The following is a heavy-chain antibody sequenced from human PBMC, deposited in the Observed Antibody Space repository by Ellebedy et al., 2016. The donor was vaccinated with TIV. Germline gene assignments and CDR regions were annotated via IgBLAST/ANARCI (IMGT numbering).Heavy chain of an antibody. V-gene: IGHV5-10-1*01. Sequence: GESLKISXKVSGYNFTTYWINWVRQMPEKGLEWMGRFDPSDSSTKYSPSFQGHVTFSLDKSISTAYLQWSSLKASDTAMYYCARHFFGVAPDFWGQGTLVTVSS. J-gene: IGHJ4*02. D-gene: IGHD3-10*01. CDR3: ARHFFGVAPDF. CDR2: FDPSDSST. CDR1: GYNFTTYW.